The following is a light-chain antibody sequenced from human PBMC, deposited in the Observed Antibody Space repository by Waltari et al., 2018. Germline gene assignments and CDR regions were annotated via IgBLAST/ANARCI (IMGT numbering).Light chain of an antibody. J-gene: IGLJ3*02. CDR1: SGSVSSTSF. CDR2: KAN. CDR3: LVYMGSGIWV. V-gene: IGLV8-61*01. Sequence: QTVVTQEPSLSVSPGGTVTLTCALSSGSVSSTSFVSWYQQRPGQTPRTLVYKANIRSSGVPDRFSGSIFGNKAALIITGAQADDESDYFCLVYMGSGIWVFGGGTKLTVL.